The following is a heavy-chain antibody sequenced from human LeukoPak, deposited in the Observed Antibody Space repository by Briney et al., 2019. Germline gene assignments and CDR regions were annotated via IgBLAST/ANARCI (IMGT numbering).Heavy chain of an antibody. Sequence: SETQSLTCTVSGYSISSGYYWGWIRQPPGKGLEWIGSIYHSGSTYYNPSLKSRVTISVDTSKNQFSLKLSSVTAADTAVYYCARGVYWSGGSCKLGSDNWFDPWGQGTLVTVSS. CDR1: GYSISSGYY. CDR2: IYHSGST. J-gene: IGHJ5*02. V-gene: IGHV4-38-2*02. CDR3: ARGVYWSGGSCKLGSDNWFDP. D-gene: IGHD2-15*01.